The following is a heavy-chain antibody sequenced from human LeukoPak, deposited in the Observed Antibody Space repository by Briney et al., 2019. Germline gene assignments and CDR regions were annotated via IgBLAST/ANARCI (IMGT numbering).Heavy chain of an antibody. CDR3: AKCRPEWYYYDSSGYPKPYYFDY. CDR2: IYSGGST. J-gene: IGHJ4*02. CDR1: GFTFSSYG. Sequence: GGSLRLSCAASGFTFSSYGMSWVRQAPGKGLEWVSVIYSGGSTYYADSVKGRFTISRDNSKNTLYLQMDSLRAEDTAVYYCAKCRPEWYYYDSSGYPKPYYFDYWGQGTLVTVSS. D-gene: IGHD3-22*01. V-gene: IGHV3-23*03.